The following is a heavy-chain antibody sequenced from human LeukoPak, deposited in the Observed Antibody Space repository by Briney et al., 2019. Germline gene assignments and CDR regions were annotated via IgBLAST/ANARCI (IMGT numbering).Heavy chain of an antibody. V-gene: IGHV1-46*01. CDR2: INPTTGWT. CDR1: GYSFTDHY. Sequence: ALVKVSCKASGYSFTDHYLHWVRQGPGKGFEGGGKINPTTGWTRYAQNFQGRVTMTGDTSTSTVYVVLNSLRSEDTAMYYCARAGPYIISWPHPASAMDVWGQGTTVTVSS. CDR3: ARAGPYIISWPHPASAMDV. J-gene: IGHJ6*02. D-gene: IGHD6-13*01.